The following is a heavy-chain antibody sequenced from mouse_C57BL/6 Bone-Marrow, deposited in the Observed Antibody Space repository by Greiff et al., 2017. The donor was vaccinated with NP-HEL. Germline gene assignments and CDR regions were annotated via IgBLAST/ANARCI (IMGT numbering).Heavy chain of an antibody. D-gene: IGHD1-1*01. J-gene: IGHJ1*03. CDR3: ARLSYYGSSSIWYFDV. V-gene: IGHV5-4*03. CDR2: ISDGGSYT. Sequence: EVKLVESGGGLVKPGGSLKLSCAASGFTFSSYAMSWVRQTPEKRLEWVATISDGGSYTYYPDNVKGRFTISRDNAKNNLYLQMSHLKSEDTAMYYCARLSYYGSSSIWYFDVWGTGTTVTVSS. CDR1: GFTFSSYA.